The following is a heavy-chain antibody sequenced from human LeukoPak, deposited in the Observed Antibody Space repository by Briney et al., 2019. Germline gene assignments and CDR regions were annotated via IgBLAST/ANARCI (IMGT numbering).Heavy chain of an antibody. Sequence: ASVKVSCKASGYTFTGYGISWVRQAPGQGLEWMGWISAYNGNTNYAQKLQGRVTMTTDTSTSTAYMELRSLRSDDTAVYYCARWGSNYYDSSGRHDYWGQGTLVTVSS. CDR3: ARWGSNYYDSSGRHDY. CDR2: ISAYNGNT. CDR1: GYTFTGYG. J-gene: IGHJ4*02. V-gene: IGHV1-18*01. D-gene: IGHD3-22*01.